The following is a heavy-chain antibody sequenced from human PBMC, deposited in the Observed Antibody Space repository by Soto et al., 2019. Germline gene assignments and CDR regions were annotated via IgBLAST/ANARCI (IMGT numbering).Heavy chain of an antibody. CDR1: GFSFSSYA. Sequence: QPGGSLRLSCAASGFSFSSYAMNWVRQAPGKGLEWVSFISGRGTTIYYADSVKGRFTVSRDNVKNSLYLQVNSLRDEDTAVYYCARLGYCGSTTCKYYFYYYGMDVWGQGTTVTVSS. V-gene: IGHV3-48*02. CDR3: ARLGYCGSTTCKYYFYYYGMDV. CDR2: ISGRGTTI. D-gene: IGHD2-2*01. J-gene: IGHJ6*02.